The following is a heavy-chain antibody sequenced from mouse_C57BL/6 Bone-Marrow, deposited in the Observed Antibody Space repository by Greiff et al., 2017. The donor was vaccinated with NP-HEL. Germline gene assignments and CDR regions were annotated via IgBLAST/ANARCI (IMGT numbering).Heavy chain of an antibody. CDR3: ARLGVFDY. Sequence: LAWVATISSGGRYTFYPDSVKGRFTISRDNAKNTLYLQMSSLKSEDTAMYYCARLGVFDYWGQGTTLTVSS. V-gene: IGHV5-6*01. CDR2: ISSGGRYT. J-gene: IGHJ2*01.